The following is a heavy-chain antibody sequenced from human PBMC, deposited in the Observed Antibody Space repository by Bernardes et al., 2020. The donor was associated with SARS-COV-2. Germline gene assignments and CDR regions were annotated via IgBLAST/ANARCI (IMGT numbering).Heavy chain of an antibody. D-gene: IGHD3-10*01. CDR2: FHYSGNT. J-gene: IGHJ5*02. V-gene: IGHV4-39*01. Sequence: SETLSLTCTVSGGSLSSSSYYWGWIRQPPGKGLEWTGNFHYSGNTYYNPSLRSRVIISVDTSTTQLTLKLAPVTAADTAVYYSVRPTSHTMIRGPWFDPWGQGILVTVSS. CDR1: GGSLSSSSYY. CDR3: VRPTSHTMIRGPWFDP.